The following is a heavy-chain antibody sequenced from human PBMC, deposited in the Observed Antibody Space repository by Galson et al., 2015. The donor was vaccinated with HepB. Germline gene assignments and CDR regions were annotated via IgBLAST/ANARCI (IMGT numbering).Heavy chain of an antibody. Sequence: SLRLSCAASGFTFSSYGINWVRQAPGKGLEWVSYISSRGRLYYADSVQGRFTISRDNAKNSLYLQMNSLRAEDTAVYYCAGQLYGDSFDYWGQGTLVTVSS. CDR2: ISSRGRL. D-gene: IGHD4-17*01. CDR3: AGQLYGDSFDY. J-gene: IGHJ4*02. V-gene: IGHV3-48*01. CDR1: GFTFSSYG.